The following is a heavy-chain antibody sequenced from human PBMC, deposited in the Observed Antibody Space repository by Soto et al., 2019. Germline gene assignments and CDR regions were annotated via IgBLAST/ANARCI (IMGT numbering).Heavy chain of an antibody. CDR1: GFTFNRYG. CDR2: ISFDGTAK. V-gene: IGHV3-30*03. CDR3: GTGRSTRLDT. Sequence: GGSLRLSCFASGFTFNRYGMHWARQAPGKGLEWVAEISFDGTAKYYAESVKGRFTVSRDNGNNTLHLEMNSLGAKATAVYFCGTGRSTRLDTWGQGTLVTVSS. D-gene: IGHD1-1*01. J-gene: IGHJ5*02.